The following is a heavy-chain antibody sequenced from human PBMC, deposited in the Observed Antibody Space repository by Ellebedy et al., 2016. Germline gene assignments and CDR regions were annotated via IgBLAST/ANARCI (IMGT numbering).Heavy chain of an antibody. CDR3: RQGHYFDQ. CDR1: GFTFSNYA. CDR2: ISGTGITT. J-gene: IGHJ4*02. Sequence: GESLKISXAASGFTFSNYAMSWVRQAPGKGLEWVSGISGTGITTYYADSVEGRFTISRDNSKNTLYLQMNNLRVDDTALYYCRQGHYFDQWGQGALVTVSS. V-gene: IGHV3-23*01.